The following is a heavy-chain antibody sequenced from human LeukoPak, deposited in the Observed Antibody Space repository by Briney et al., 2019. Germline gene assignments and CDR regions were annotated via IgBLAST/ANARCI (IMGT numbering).Heavy chain of an antibody. CDR1: GFTFHNFA. J-gene: IGHJ4*02. D-gene: IGHD5-24*01. CDR3: ARPSPPGDGYNPCDY. V-gene: IGHV3-30*04. Sequence: GKSLRLSCAASGFTFHNFAMHWVRQAPGKGLEWVAVISNDERNKYYAESVKGRFTITRDNSKNTVYLQMNSLRTEDTAVYYCARPSPPGDGYNPCDYWGPGALVTVSS. CDR2: ISNDERNK.